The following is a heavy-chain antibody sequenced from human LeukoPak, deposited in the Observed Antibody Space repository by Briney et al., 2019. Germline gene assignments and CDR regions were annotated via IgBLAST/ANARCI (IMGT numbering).Heavy chain of an antibody. CDR2: INPSDGST. Sequence: ASVKVSCKASGYTFTNYYMHWVRQAPGQGLEWMGIINPSDGSTNYAQKFQGRVTMTRDTSTSTVYMELSSLRSEDTAVYYCARGARTPFDWLSYFDYWGQGTLVTVSS. J-gene: IGHJ4*02. D-gene: IGHD3-9*01. CDR3: ARGARTPFDWLSYFDY. CDR1: GYTFTNYY. V-gene: IGHV1-46*01.